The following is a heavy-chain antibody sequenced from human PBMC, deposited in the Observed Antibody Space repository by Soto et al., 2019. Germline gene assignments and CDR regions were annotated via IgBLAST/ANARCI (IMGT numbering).Heavy chain of an antibody. J-gene: IGHJ6*02. V-gene: IGHV1-18*01. CDR3: SRFIMVGGWFDPNYYHGMDV. CDR2: ISGYNGDT. CDR1: GYTFSNYG. D-gene: IGHD6-19*01. Sequence: ASVKVSCKTSGYTFSNYGINWVRQAPGQGLEWMGWISGYNGDTNYAQTVQGRVTMTTDTSTGTVYMELRSLKSDDTAIYYCSRFIMVGGWFDPNYYHGMDVWGQGTTVTAP.